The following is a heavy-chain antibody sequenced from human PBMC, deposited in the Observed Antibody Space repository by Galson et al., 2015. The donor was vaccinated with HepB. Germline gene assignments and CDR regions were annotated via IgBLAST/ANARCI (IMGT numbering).Heavy chain of an antibody. CDR3: ARDLTWLANWFDP. CDR1: GYTFTSYA. J-gene: IGHJ5*02. Sequence: SVKLSCKASGYTFTSYAMHWVRQAPGQRLEWMGWINAGNGNTKYSQKFQGRVTITRDTSASTAYMELSSLRSEDTAVYYCARDLTWLANWFDPWGQGTLVTVSS. V-gene: IGHV1-3*01. D-gene: IGHD6-19*01. CDR2: INAGNGNT.